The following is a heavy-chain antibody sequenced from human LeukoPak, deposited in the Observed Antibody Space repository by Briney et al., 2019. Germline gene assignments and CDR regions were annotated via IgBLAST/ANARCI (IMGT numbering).Heavy chain of an antibody. CDR2: IYTTGNT. Sequence: TSETLSLTCSVSSGSISGYYWSWIRQTAGKGLEWIGRIYTTGNTNYNPSLKSRVTMSLDTSKNQISLRLNSVTAADTAVYYCAGLNWNNSPYYYMDVWGKGTTVTVSS. CDR1: SGSISGYY. CDR3: AGLNWNNSPYYYMDV. V-gene: IGHV4-4*07. J-gene: IGHJ6*03. D-gene: IGHD1/OR15-1a*01.